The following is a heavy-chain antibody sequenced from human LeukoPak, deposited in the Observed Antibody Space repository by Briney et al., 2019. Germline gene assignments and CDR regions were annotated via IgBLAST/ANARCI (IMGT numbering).Heavy chain of an antibody. D-gene: IGHD6-6*01. CDR1: GFTFSSYD. CDR3: ARAPPYSSASWGYYGMDV. CDR2: IGIAGDT. J-gene: IGHJ6*02. Sequence: GGSLRLSCAASGFTFSSYDMHWVRQTIGKGLEWVSSIGIAGDTYYPGSVKGRFTISRENAKNSLYLQMNSLRAGDTAVYYCARAPPYSSASWGYYGMDVWGQGATVTVSS. V-gene: IGHV3-13*01.